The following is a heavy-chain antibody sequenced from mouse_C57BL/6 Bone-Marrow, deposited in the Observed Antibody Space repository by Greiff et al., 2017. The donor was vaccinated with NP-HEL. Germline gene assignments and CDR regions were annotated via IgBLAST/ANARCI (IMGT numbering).Heavy chain of an antibody. V-gene: IGHV1-50*01. CDR3: ARDDYGTKSYWYFDV. D-gene: IGHD1-1*01. Sequence: VQLQQPGAELVKPGASVKLSCKASGYTFTSYWMQWVKQRPGQGLEWIGEIDPSDSYTNYNQKFKGKATLTVDTSSSTAYRQLSSLTSEDSAVYYCARDDYGTKSYWYFDVWGTGTTVTVSS. CDR2: IDPSDSYT. CDR1: GYTFTSYW. J-gene: IGHJ1*03.